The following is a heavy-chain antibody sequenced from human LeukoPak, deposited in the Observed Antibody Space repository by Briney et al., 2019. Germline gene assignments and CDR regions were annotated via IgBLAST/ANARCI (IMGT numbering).Heavy chain of an antibody. Sequence: GGSLRLSCAASVFTVSTNFMNWVRQAPGKGLEWVSIMYSGGSTYYADSVKGRFTISRDDSKNTVCLQMNSLRADDTAMYYCARGYCTGTNCLVDYWGQGTLVTVSS. J-gene: IGHJ4*02. CDR1: VFTVSTNF. CDR2: MYSGGST. D-gene: IGHD2-8*02. V-gene: IGHV3-53*01. CDR3: ARGYCTGTNCLVDY.